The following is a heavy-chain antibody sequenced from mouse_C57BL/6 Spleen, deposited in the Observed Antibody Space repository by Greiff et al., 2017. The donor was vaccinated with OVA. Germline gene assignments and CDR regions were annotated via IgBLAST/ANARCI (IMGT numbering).Heavy chain of an antibody. CDR3: ARPYAMDY. CDR1: GFTFSDYG. CDR2: ISSGSSTI. V-gene: IGHV5-17*01. Sequence: EVKLQESGGGLVKPGGSLKLSCAASGFTFSDYGMHWVRQAPEKGLEWVAYISSGSSTIYYADTVKGRFTFSRDKAKNTLFLQMTSLRSEDTAMYYCARPYAMDYWGQGTSVTVSS. J-gene: IGHJ4*01.